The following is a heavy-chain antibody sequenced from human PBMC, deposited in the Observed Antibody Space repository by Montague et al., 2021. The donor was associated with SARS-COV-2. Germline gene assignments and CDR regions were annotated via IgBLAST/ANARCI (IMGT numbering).Heavy chain of an antibody. D-gene: IGHD3-3*01. V-gene: IGHV4-39*01. CDR3: ARHVPIYLTLEIAFDI. Sequence: SETLSLTCTVSGGSISSSSYYWGWIRQPPGKGLEWIGSIYYSGSTYYNPSLKSRVTISVDTSKNQFSLKLSSVTAADTAVYYCARHVPIYLTLEIAFDIWGQGTMVTVSS. J-gene: IGHJ3*02. CDR1: GGSISSSSYY. CDR2: IYYSGST.